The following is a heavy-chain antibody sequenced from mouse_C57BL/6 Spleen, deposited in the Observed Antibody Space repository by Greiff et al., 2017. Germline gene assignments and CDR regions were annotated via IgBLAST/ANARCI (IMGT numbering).Heavy chain of an antibody. CDR2: ISYDGSN. CDR3: ARRPVVAGAMDY. J-gene: IGHJ4*01. Sequence: ESGPGLVKPSQSLSLTCSVTGYSITSGYYWNWIRQFPGNKLEWMGYISYDGSNNYNPSLKNRISITRDTSKNQFFLKLNSVTTEDTATYYCARRPVVAGAMDYWGQGTSVTVSS. D-gene: IGHD1-1*01. CDR1: GYSITSGYY. V-gene: IGHV3-6*01.